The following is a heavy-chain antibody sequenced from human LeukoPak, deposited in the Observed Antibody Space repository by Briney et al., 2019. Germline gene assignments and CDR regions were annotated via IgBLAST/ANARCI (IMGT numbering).Heavy chain of an antibody. J-gene: IGHJ3*02. CDR2: ISSSGSTT. CDR3: AKDPNGDYVGAFET. V-gene: IGHV3-23*01. Sequence: GGSLRLSCEASGFIFSSFAVSWVSQAPGEGLDWVSSISSSGSTTYYADSVEGRFTISRDNIRNTLNLQMNSLRPDDTALYYCAKDPNGDYVGAFETWGLGTMVTVSS. D-gene: IGHD4-17*01. CDR1: GFIFSSFA.